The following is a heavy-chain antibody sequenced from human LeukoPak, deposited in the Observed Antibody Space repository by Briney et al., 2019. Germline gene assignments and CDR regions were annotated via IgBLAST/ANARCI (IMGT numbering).Heavy chain of an antibody. Sequence: PGGSLRLSCAASGFTFSSYWMSWVRQAPGKGLEWVSAISGSGGSTYYADSVKGRFTISRDNSKNTLYLQMNSLRAEDTAVYYCAKFKIYASITPYYFDYWGQGTLVTVSS. J-gene: IGHJ4*02. CDR3: AKFKIYASITPYYFDY. CDR1: GFTFSSYW. D-gene: IGHD1-20*01. V-gene: IGHV3-23*01. CDR2: ISGSGGST.